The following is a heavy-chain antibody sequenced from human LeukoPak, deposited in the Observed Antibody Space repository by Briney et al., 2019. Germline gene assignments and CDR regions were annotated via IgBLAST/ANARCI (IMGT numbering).Heavy chain of an antibody. V-gene: IGHV3-23*01. Sequence: GGSLRLSCAASGFAFSSQAMGWVRQAPGKGLEWVSVISDSGSITYYADSVKGRFTISRDNPKNTLFLQMNSLRAEDTAVYYCAKDREEMTTVWYFDLWGRGTLVTVSS. D-gene: IGHD4-11*01. CDR2: ISDSGSIT. CDR1: GFAFSSQA. J-gene: IGHJ2*01. CDR3: AKDREEMTTVWYFDL.